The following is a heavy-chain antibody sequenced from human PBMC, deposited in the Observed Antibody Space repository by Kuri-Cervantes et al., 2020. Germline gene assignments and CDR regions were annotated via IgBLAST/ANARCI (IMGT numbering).Heavy chain of an antibody. J-gene: IGHJ6*02. D-gene: IGHD5-12*01. CDR3: AKYRALYYYYGMDV. V-gene: IGHV3-21*06. CDR2: ITSSSSI. Sequence: GGSLRLSCEASGFTFSSYTMNWVRQAPGKGLEWVSSITSSSSIYYADSVKGRFTISRDNAKNSLYLQMNSLRAEDTAVYFCAKYRALYYYYGMDVWGQGTTVTVSS. CDR1: GFTFSSYT.